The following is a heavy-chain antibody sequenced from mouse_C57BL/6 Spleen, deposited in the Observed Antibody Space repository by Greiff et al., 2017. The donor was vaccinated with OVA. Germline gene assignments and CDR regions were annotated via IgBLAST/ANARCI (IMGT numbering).Heavy chain of an antibody. CDR1: GYTFTDYY. V-gene: IGHV1-26*01. CDR3: ARREYYGSSGNWYFDV. D-gene: IGHD1-1*01. Sequence: VQLQQSGPELVKPGASVNISCKASGYTFTDYYMNWVKQSHGKSLEWIGDINPNNGGTSYNQKFKGKATLTVDKSSSTAYMELRSLTSEDSAVYYCARREYYGSSGNWYFDVWGTGTTVTVSS. CDR2: INPNNGGT. J-gene: IGHJ1*03.